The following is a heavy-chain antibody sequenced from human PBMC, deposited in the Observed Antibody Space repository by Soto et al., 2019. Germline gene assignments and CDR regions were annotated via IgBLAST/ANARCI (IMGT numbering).Heavy chain of an antibody. CDR3: ARSIDP. J-gene: IGHJ5*02. Sequence: PSETLSLTCTVSGGSITSVSYYWSWIRQHPGKGLEWIGYIHSSGSTYYNPSLKSRITISIDTSKNQFSLKLTSVTAADTAVYYCARSIDPWGQGTLVTVSS. CDR2: IHSSGST. CDR1: GGSITSVSYY. V-gene: IGHV4-31*03.